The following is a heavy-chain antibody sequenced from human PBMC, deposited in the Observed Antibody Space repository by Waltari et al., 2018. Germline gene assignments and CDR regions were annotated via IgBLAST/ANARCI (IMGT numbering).Heavy chain of an antibody. CDR3: ARGGGVVVAASHTGMDV. J-gene: IGHJ6*04. CDR2: IIPICGTA. D-gene: IGHD2-15*01. CDR1: GGTFSSYA. Sequence: QVQLVQSGAEVKKPGSSVKVSCKASGGTFSSYAISWVRQAPGQGVEWMGGIIPICGTANYAQKFQGRGTITADEATSTAYMELSRLRSEDTAVYYCARGGGVVVAASHTGMDVWGKGTTVTVSS. V-gene: IGHV1-69*01.